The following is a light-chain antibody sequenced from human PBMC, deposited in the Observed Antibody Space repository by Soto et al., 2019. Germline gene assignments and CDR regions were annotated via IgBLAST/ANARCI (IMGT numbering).Light chain of an antibody. V-gene: IGLV2-14*03. CDR2: DVT. J-gene: IGLJ1*01. CDR1: TSDVGNSNR. Sequence: QSALTQPASVSGSPGQSITIFCTGTTSDVGNSNRVSWYQQHPGKAPQLIIYDVTYRPSGVSNRFSGSKSGSTASLTISGLQAEDEADYYCSSYTSVTTPLYVFGAGTKVTVL. CDR3: SSYTSVTTPLYV.